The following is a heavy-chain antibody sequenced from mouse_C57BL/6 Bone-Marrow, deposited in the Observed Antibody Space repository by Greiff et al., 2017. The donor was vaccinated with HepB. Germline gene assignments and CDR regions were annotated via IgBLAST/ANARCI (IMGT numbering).Heavy chain of an antibody. CDR2: IDPSDSDT. CDR3: ESHGGGGKRDFDV. V-gene: IGHV1-74*01. D-gene: IGHD1-1*01. J-gene: IGHJ1*03. Sequence: QVQLQQPGAELVKPGASVKLSCKASGYTFTSYWMHWVKQRPGQGLEWIGRIDPSDSDTNYNQKFKGKATLTVDKSSSTAYMQLSSLTSEDSAVYTCESHGGGGKRDFDVWGKGTTVTVSS. CDR1: GYTFTSYW.